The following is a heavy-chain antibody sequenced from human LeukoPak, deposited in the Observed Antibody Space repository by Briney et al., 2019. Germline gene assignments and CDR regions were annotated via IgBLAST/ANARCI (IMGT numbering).Heavy chain of an antibody. J-gene: IGHJ4*02. CDR2: IKQDGSEK. V-gene: IGHV3-7*01. CDR3: ARFGTGGDYFDY. CDR1: GVTFSSYW. Sequence: PGGSLRLSCAASGVTFSSYWMSWVRQAPGKGLEWVANIKQDGSEKYYVDSVKGRFTISRDNAKNSLYLQMNSLRAEDTAVYYCARFGTGGDYFDYWGQGTLVTVSS. D-gene: IGHD3/OR15-3a*01.